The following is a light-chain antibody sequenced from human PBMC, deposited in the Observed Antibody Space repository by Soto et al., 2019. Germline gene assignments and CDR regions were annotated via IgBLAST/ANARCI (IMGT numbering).Light chain of an antibody. CDR3: QQSYSTPGT. CDR2: AAS. V-gene: IGKV1-39*01. CDR1: QSISSY. Sequence: DIHMTQSPSSLSASLGDRVTITFRASQSISSYLNWYQQKPGKAPKLLIYAASSLQSGVPSRFSGSGSGTDFTLTISSLQPEDFATYYCQQSYSTPGTFGQGTRLEIK. J-gene: IGKJ5*01.